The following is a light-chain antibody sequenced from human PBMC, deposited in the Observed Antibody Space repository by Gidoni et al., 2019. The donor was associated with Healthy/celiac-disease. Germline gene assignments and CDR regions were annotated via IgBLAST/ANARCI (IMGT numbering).Light chain of an antibody. CDR2: GAS. CDR1: QSVSSSY. V-gene: IGKV3-20*01. CDR3: QQYGTYPCS. J-gene: IGKJ2*04. Sequence: EIVLTQSPGTLSLSPGERATLSCRASQSVSSSYLAWCQQKPGQAPRLLIYGASSRATGIPDRFSGSGSGTDFTLTISRLEPEDFAVYYCQQYGTYPCSFGQGTKLEIK.